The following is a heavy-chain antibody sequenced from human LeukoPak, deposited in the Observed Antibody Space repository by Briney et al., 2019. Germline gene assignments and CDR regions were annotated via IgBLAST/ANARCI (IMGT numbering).Heavy chain of an antibody. D-gene: IGHD6-13*01. J-gene: IGHJ4*02. CDR3: ARDKGSYSSSSVDY. CDR2: ISAYNGNT. V-gene: IGHV1-18*01. CDR1: GYTFTSYG. Sequence: ASVKVSCRASGYTFTSYGISWVRQAPGQGLEWMGWISAYNGNTNYAQKLQGRVTMTTDTSTSTAYMELRSLRSDDTAAYYCARDKGSYSSSSVDYWGQGTLVTVSS.